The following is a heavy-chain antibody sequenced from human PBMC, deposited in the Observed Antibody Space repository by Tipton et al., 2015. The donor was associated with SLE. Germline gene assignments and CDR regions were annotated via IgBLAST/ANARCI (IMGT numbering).Heavy chain of an antibody. CDR3: ATRGVTFFGAVDPSVFD. J-gene: IGHJ4*02. CDR2: INHSGST. D-gene: IGHD3-3*01. V-gene: IGHV4-34*01. Sequence: TLSLTCAVYGGSFSGYYWSWIRQSPGKGLEWIGEINHSGSTNYNPSLKSRVTISVDTSKNQFSLRLSSVTAADTAVYYCATRGVTFFGAVDPSVFDWGQGTLVTVSS. CDR1: GGSFSGYY.